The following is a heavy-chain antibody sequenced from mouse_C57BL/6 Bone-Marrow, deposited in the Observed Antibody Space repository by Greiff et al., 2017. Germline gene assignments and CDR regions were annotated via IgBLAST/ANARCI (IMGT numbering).Heavy chain of an antibody. Sequence: EVQGVESGGGLVQPGGSMKLSCAASGFTFSDAWMDWVRQSPEKGLEWVAEIRNKANNHATYYAESVKGRFTISRDASKSSVYLQMNSLRAEDTGIYYCSSRLYDYEDYWGQGTTLTVSS. D-gene: IGHD1-1*01. J-gene: IGHJ2*01. CDR2: IRNKANNHAT. CDR3: SSRLYDYEDY. V-gene: IGHV6-6*01. CDR1: GFTFSDAW.